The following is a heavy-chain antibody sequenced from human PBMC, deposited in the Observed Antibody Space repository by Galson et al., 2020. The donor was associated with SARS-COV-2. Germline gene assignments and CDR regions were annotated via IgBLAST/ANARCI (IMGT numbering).Heavy chain of an antibody. CDR3: ARDLLNAFDI. CDR2: LHSGRGT. V-gene: IGHV3-53*05. J-gene: IGHJ3*02. CDR1: GFSVSSHY. Sequence: QLGESLEISCAASGFSVSSHYMSWVRQAPGKGLEWVSVLHSGRGTYYADSVKGRFTISRDNSKNTLYLHMNSLRADDTAVYYCARDLLNAFDIWGQGTMVSVSS.